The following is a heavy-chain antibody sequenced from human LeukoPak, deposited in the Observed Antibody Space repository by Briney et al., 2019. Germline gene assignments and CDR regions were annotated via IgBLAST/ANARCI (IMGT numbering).Heavy chain of an antibody. Sequence: GESLKISCKGSGYSLTSYWIGWVRQMPGKGLEWMGIIYPGDSDTRYSPSFQGQVTISADKSISTAFLQWSSLKASDTAMYYCARHYYGSGSYYRFGWFDPWGQGTLVTVSS. CDR2: IYPGDSDT. D-gene: IGHD3-10*01. V-gene: IGHV5-51*01. CDR3: ARHYYGSGSYYRFGWFDP. J-gene: IGHJ5*02. CDR1: GYSLTSYW.